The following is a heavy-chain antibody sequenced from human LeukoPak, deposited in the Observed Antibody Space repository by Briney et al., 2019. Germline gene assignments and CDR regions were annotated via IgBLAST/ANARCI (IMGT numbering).Heavy chain of an antibody. CDR2: IKRKTDGETT. J-gene: IGHJ4*02. Sequence: KAGGSLRLSCAASGLTLSNAWMSWARQAPGGGREWVGRIKRKTDGETTEYVAPVKGRFTISRDDSKNTLYQQMNSLKTEDTGVYYCATASSGLFYWGQGTLVTVSS. V-gene: IGHV3-15*01. CDR1: GLTLSNAW. CDR3: ATASSGLFY. D-gene: IGHD3-16*01.